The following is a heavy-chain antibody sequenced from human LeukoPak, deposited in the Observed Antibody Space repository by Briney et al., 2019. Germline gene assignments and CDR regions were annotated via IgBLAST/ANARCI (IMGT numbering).Heavy chain of an antibody. CDR2: MKHDGSEK. Sequence: SGGSLRRSCAASGFTLSSYWMTWVRHTPGKGLEWVANMKHDGSEKNYVDSLKGRLTISRDNARNSLYLQMNSLRDEDTAIYYCARGKYFFDYWGQGTLVTVSS. CDR1: GFTLSSYW. D-gene: IGHD2/OR15-2a*01. CDR3: ARGKYFFDY. V-gene: IGHV3-7*04. J-gene: IGHJ4*02.